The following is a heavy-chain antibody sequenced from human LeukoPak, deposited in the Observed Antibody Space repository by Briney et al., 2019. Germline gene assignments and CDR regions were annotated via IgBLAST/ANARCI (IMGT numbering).Heavy chain of an antibody. CDR3: AKGNDFWSGYHYYYYMDV. CDR2: ISGSGGST. D-gene: IGHD3-3*01. V-gene: IGHV3-23*01. J-gene: IGHJ6*03. CDR1: GSTFSSYA. Sequence: GGSLRLSCAASGSTFSSYAMSWVRQAPGKGLEWVSAISGSGGSTYYADSVKGRFTISRDNSKNTLYLQMNSLRAEDTAVYYCAKGNDFWSGYHYYYYMDVWGKGTTVTVSS.